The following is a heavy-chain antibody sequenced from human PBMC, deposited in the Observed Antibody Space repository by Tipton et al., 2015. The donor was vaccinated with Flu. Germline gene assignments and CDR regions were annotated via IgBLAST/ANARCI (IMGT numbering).Heavy chain of an antibody. D-gene: IGHD2-15*01. CDR2: ITGSGVDT. J-gene: IGHJ4*02. CDR1: GFIFSNYA. V-gene: IGHV3-23*01. CDR3: AKGTVGGCSGSRCYPLDY. Sequence: SLRLSCAASGFIFSNYAMNWVRQAPGKGLEWVSIITGSGVDTYSRDSVKGRFTISRDNSKNTLYLQMNSLRDEDTAVYYCAKGTVGGCSGSRCYPLDYWGQGTLVTVSS.